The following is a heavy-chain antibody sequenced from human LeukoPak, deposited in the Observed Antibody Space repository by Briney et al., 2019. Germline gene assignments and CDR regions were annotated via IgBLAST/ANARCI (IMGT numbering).Heavy chain of an antibody. CDR1: GFTFSGYS. CDR3: ARDKGDYDTSGSLFIF. J-gene: IGHJ4*02. CDR2: FGTRSTSI. Sequence: GGSLRLSCTASGFTFSGYSMNWIRQAPGKGLEWVSSFGTRSTSIYHAGSVKGRFTISRDNAKNSLYLQMNSLRAEDTAVYYCARDKGDYDTSGSLFIFGGQGTLVTVSS. D-gene: IGHD3-22*01. V-gene: IGHV3-21*04.